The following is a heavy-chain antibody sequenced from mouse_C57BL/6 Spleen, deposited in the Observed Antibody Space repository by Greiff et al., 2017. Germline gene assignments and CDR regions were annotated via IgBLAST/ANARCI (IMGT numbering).Heavy chain of an antibody. Sequence: QVHVKQPGAELVKPGASVKLSCKASGYTFTSYWMHWVKQRPGRGLEWIGRIDPNSGGTKYNEKFKSKATLTVDKPSSTAYMQLSSLTSEDSAVYYCARSSGLRHYFDYWGQGTTLTVSS. CDR3: ARSSGLRHYFDY. D-gene: IGHD2-2*01. J-gene: IGHJ2*01. V-gene: IGHV1-72*01. CDR2: IDPNSGGT. CDR1: GYTFTSYW.